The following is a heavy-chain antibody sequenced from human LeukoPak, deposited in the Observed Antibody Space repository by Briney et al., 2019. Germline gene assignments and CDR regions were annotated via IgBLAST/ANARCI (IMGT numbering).Heavy chain of an antibody. CDR3: ARVAKGIVATFDY. Sequence: ASVKVSCKASGYTFTNYGISWVRQAPGQGLEWMGWISGYNGKTNYAQKLQGRVTMTTDTSTSTAYMELRSLRSDDTAVYYCARVAKGIVATFDYWGQGTLVTVSS. CDR1: GYTFTNYG. D-gene: IGHD5-12*01. CDR2: ISGYNGKT. V-gene: IGHV1-18*01. J-gene: IGHJ4*02.